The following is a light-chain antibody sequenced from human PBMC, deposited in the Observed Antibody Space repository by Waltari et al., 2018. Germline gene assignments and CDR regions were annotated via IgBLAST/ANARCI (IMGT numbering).Light chain of an antibody. J-gene: IGLJ3*02. CDR1: SGHSSNV. CDR3: QTGGHGTWV. V-gene: IGLV4-69*01. CDR2: VNSGGSH. Sequence: QLVLTQSPSASASLGASVKLTCTLSSGHSSNVIAWHQQQPEKGPRYLMKVNSGGSHSKGDEIPARFSGSSSGAERYLTISSLQSEDEADYYCQTGGHGTWVFGGGTKLTVL.